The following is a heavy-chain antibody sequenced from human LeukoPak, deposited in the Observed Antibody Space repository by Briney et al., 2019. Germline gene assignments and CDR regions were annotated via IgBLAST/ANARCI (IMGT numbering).Heavy chain of an antibody. J-gene: IGHJ6*02. CDR3: ARGHYYDSNDNKYYYYYGMDV. CDR1: GFTFSSYA. Sequence: GRSLRLSCAASGFTFSSYAMHWVRQAPGKGLEWVAVISYDGSNKYYADSVKGRFTISRDNSKNTLYLQMNRLRAEDTAVYYCARGHYYDSNDNKYYYYYGMDVWGQGTTVTVSS. CDR2: ISYDGSNK. D-gene: IGHD3-22*01. V-gene: IGHV3-30*04.